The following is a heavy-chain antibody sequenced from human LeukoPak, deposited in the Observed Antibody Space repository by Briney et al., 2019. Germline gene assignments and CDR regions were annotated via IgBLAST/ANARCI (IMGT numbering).Heavy chain of an antibody. CDR3: ARLYSYGYPGGYYYYYGMDV. D-gene: IGHD5-18*01. CDR2: INHSGST. V-gene: IGHV4-34*01. J-gene: IGHJ6*02. CDR1: GVSFSGYY. Sequence: PSETLSLTCAVYGVSFSGYYWSWLRQPPGKGLEWVGEINHSGSTNYNPSLKSRVTISVDTSKNQFSLKLSSVTAADTAVYYCARLYSYGYPGGYYYYYGMDVWGQGTTVTVSS.